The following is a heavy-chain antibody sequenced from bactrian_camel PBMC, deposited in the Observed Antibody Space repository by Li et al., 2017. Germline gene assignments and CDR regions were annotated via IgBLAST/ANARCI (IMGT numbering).Heavy chain of an antibody. CDR1: GDIYSGYC. J-gene: IGHJ4*01. CDR3: ACGWNYNQY. Sequence: VQLVESGGGSVQAGGSLRLSCEASGDIYSGYCLGWFRQAPGKEREFVSSIQRDGRISYADSVKGRFTISRDNAKNMVYLQMNSLRPEDTAMYYCACGWNYNQYWGQGTQVTVS. D-gene: IGHD2*01. V-gene: IGHV3S53*01. CDR2: IQRDGRI.